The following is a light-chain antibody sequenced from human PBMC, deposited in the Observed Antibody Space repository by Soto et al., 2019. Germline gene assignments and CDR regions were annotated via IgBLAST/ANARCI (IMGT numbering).Light chain of an antibody. CDR1: QSVSNSY. V-gene: IGKV3-20*01. CDR3: QEYGSSRT. CDR2: GAS. Sequence: EIVLTQSPGTLSLSPGERATLSCRASQSVSNSYLAWYQQKPGQAPRLLIYGASSRATGIPDRFSGSGSGTDFTLTISRLEPEDFAVYYCQEYGSSRTFCQGTKVEIK. J-gene: IGKJ1*01.